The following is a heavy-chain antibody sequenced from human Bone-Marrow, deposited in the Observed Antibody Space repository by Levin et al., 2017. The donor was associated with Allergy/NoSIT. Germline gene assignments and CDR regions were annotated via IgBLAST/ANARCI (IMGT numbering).Heavy chain of an antibody. V-gene: IGHV4-31*02. Sequence: PSETLSLTCTVSGESVSSSGFYWTWIRQYPGKGLEWIGHIYYPGNTSYNPSLKSRVSISEDRSKNQFSLKLDSVTDADTAVYYCARESVYYGSGSWIDCWGQGTLVTVSS. J-gene: IGHJ4*02. CDR2: IYYPGNT. CDR1: GESVSSSGFY. CDR3: ARESVYYGSGSWIDC. D-gene: IGHD3-10*01.